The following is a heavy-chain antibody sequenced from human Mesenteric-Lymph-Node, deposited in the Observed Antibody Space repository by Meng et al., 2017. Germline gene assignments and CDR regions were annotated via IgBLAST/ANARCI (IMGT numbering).Heavy chain of an antibody. CDR1: GFTFSSYW. CDR2: INSDGSSI. Sequence: GESLKISCAASGFTFSSYWMHWVRQAPGKGLVWVSRINSDGSSISYADSVKGRFTISRDNAKNTLYLQMNSLRAEDTAVYYCARDQGGIAVAGNNFDYWGQGTLVTVSS. J-gene: IGHJ4*02. V-gene: IGHV3-74*01. D-gene: IGHD6-19*01. CDR3: ARDQGGIAVAGNNFDY.